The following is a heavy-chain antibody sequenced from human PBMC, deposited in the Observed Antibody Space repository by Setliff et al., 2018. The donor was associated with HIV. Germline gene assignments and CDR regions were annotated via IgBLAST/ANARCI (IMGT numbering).Heavy chain of an antibody. CDR1: GFSFSSYS. CDR3: AKDRDTTGWYVTTQFDY. J-gene: IGHJ4*02. D-gene: IGHD6-19*01. CDR2: ISNSGEST. Sequence: GGSLRLSCAASGFSFSSYSMSWVRQAPGKGLELVSSISNSGESTYYADSVKGRFTISRDNSENTLYLQMNSLRDEDTAVYYCAKDRDTTGWYVTTQFDYWGQGTLVTVSS. V-gene: IGHV3-23*01.